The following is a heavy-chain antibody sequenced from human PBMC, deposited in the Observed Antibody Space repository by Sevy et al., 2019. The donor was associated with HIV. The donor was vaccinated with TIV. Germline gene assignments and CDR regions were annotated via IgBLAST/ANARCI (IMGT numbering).Heavy chain of an antibody. Sequence: GASVKVSCKTSGDTFNNYEINFVRQAPGQGLEWMGRIIPIFRTSDIAQKFQDRVRITADKSTTTAYMELSSLRSEDTAVYYCARQLIAGDGYFDYWGQGTLVTVSS. CDR1: GDTFNNYE. D-gene: IGHD3-22*01. CDR3: ARQLIAGDGYFDY. J-gene: IGHJ4*02. CDR2: IIPIFRTS. V-gene: IGHV1-69*06.